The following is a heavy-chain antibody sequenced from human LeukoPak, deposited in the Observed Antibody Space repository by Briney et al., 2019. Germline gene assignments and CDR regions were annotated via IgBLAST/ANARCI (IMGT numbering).Heavy chain of an antibody. CDR3: ARDPHPYDSSGYYYVADAFDI. CDR2: IIPILGIA. Sequence: GASVTVSCKASGGTFSSYSIAWVRQAPGQGLEWMGRIIPILGIANYAQKFQGRVTITADKSTSTAYMELSSLRSEDTAVYYCARDPHPYDSSGYYYVADAFDIWGQGTMVTVSS. J-gene: IGHJ3*02. D-gene: IGHD3-22*01. V-gene: IGHV1-69*04. CDR1: GGTFSSYS.